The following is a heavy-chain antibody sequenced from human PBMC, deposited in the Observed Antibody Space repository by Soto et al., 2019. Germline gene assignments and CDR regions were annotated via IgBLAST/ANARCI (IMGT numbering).Heavy chain of an antibody. J-gene: IGHJ5*01. CDR2: VYYSGGA. CDR1: GVSIHNSHSF. V-gene: IGHV4-39*01. CDR3: GRVVEGATRHTDLDS. D-gene: IGHD2-21*01. Sequence: ETLSLTCTVSGVSIHNSHSFWGWIRQPPGKGLEFIGTVYYSGGAHYNSSLKSRVTISVDTANNQVSLRMRSLTAADTAVYYCGRVVEGATRHTDLDSWGQGTLVTVSS.